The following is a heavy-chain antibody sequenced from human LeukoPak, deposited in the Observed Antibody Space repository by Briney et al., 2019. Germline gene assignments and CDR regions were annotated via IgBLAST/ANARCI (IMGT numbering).Heavy chain of an antibody. V-gene: IGHV1-2*02. CDR3: ARRQTRYSSSWYIGFDP. D-gene: IGHD6-13*01. CDR1: GYTFTGYF. CDR2: INPYSWGT. J-gene: IGHJ5*02. Sequence: GSSVTVSCKASGYTFTGYFMHWVRQAPRQGLEWMGWINPYSWGTHIAQKLQDRVTMTMQTSIRTAYVEHSELRSDDTAVYYCARRQTRYSSSWYIGFDPWGQGTLVTVYS.